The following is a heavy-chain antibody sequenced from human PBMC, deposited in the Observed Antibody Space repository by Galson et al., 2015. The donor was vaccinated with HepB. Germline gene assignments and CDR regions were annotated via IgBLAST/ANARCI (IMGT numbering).Heavy chain of an antibody. CDR2: ITTYNRYT. Sequence: SVKVSCKASGYTFSSYSITWVRQAPGQGLEWVGWITTYNRYTDYAQKFQGRVTMTADPTKSTAYMELRSLRSDDTAVYYCARGALVVVVGATLNNWFDPWGQGTLVTVSS. J-gene: IGHJ5*02. D-gene: IGHD2-15*01. CDR3: ARGALVVVVGATLNNWFDP. V-gene: IGHV1-18*01. CDR1: GYTFSSYS.